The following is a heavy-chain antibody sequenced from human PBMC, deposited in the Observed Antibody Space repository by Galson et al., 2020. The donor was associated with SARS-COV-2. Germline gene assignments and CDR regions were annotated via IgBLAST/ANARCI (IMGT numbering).Heavy chain of an antibody. CDR2: IRSNGAST. CDR1: GFTFSTYG. V-gene: IGHV3-64D*06. Sequence: GGSLRLSCSASGFTFSTYGMHWVSPAPGKRMEYVSAIRSNGASTYYADSVKGRFTTSRDNSNNMLYLQMSGLRTEDTAVYYCASSPNGMIDYWGPGTLVTVSS. CDR3: ASSPNGMIDY. D-gene: IGHD6-6*01. J-gene: IGHJ4*02.